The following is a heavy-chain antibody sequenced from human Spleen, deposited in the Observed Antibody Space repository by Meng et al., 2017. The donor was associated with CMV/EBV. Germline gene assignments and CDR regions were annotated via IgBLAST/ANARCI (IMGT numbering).Heavy chain of an antibody. V-gene: IGHV3-30*03. CDR3: ARVSAGLHGASDI. CDR2: ISYDGSVE. Sequence: GGSLRLSCAASGFTFSSYGMHWVRQAPGKGLEWVAVISYDGSVEYHADTVKGRFTISRDSSKNTLYLQMNSLRAEDTAVYYCARVSAGLHGASDIWGRGAMVTVSS. D-gene: IGHD4-11*01. J-gene: IGHJ3*02. CDR1: GFTFSSYG.